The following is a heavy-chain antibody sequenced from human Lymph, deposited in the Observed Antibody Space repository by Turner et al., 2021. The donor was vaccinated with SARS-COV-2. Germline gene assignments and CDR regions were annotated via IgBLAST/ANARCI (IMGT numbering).Heavy chain of an antibody. D-gene: IGHD1-26*01. V-gene: IGHV1-69*10. CDR1: GGTFSTYV. CDR2: IIPILDIA. CDR3: ARRHSGNYDAFDI. J-gene: IGHJ3*02. Sequence: QVQLVQSGAEVKMPGSSVKVSCKASGGTFSTYVISWVRQAPGQGLEWMGGIIPILDIANYAQKSQGRVTITADKSTSTAYMELSSRRSEDTAVYNCARRHSGNYDAFDIWGQGTMVTVSS.